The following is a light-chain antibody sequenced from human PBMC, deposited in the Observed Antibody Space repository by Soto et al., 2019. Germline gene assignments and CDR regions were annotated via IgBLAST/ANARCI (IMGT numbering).Light chain of an antibody. CDR1: RSNIGSNY. CDR2: ESD. J-gene: IGLJ3*02. Sequence: QSALTQPPSVSAAPGQKVTISCSGSRSNIGSNYVSWYQQLPATAPKLLIYESDKRPSGIPGRFSGSTSGTSATLGIAGLQTGDEADYYCGTWDSSLSVWVFGGGTKLTVL. V-gene: IGLV1-51*02. CDR3: GTWDSSLSVWV.